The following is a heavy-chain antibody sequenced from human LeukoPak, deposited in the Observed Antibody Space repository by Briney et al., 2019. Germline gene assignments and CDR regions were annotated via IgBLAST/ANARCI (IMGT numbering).Heavy chain of an antibody. Sequence: GGSLRLSCVASVVAFSTYWMSWVRQAPGKGLEWVANINQEGRHGYFVNSVEGRFTISRDNATNSLYLQIDSVRADDTAVYSCGRGRRGWFDPWGQGTLVTVSS. CDR1: VVAFSTYW. CDR2: INQEGRHG. CDR3: GRGRRGWFDP. D-gene: IGHD1-14*01. V-gene: IGHV3-7*01. J-gene: IGHJ5*02.